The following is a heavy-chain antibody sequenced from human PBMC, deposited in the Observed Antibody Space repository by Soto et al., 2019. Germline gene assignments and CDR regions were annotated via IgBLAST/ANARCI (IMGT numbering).Heavy chain of an antibody. CDR1: GFTFSSFG. V-gene: IGHV3-33*01. Sequence: QVQVVESGGGVVQPGRSLRLSCAASGFTFSSFGMHWVRQAPGKGLEWVSLIWYDGSKKSYGDSVKGRFTISRDNSRNTVYLQMTGLRAEDTAVYYCPRDASYYSLWSGYYPSRNGMDVWGQGTTVTVSS. CDR3: PRDASYYSLWSGYYPSRNGMDV. J-gene: IGHJ6*02. D-gene: IGHD3-3*01. CDR2: IWYDGSKK.